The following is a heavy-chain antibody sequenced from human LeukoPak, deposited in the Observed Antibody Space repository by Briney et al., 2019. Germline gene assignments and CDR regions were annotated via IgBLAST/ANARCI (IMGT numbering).Heavy chain of an antibody. CDR3: AREYRGLACAY. CDR2: IKQDGSEP. CDR1: GFALSTYW. J-gene: IGHJ4*02. Sequence: GGSLRLSCAASGFALSTYWMNWVRQAPGKGLEWVASIKQDGSEPQYVDSVKGRFTISRDSAKNSVFLQMDSLRAEDTAVYYCAREYRGLACAYWGQGTLVTVSS. D-gene: IGHD5-12*01. V-gene: IGHV3-7*01.